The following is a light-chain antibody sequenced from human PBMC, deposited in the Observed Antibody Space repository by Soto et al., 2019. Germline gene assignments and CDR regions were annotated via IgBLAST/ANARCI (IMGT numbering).Light chain of an antibody. CDR1: QSVSSN. CDR3: QPYNNWPPLT. J-gene: IGKJ4*01. V-gene: IGKV3-15*01. Sequence: EIVMTQSPATLSVSPGERATLSCRASQSVSSNLAWYQQKPGQAPRLLIYGASTRATGIPARFSGSGSGTEFTLTISSLQSADFAVYYCQPYNNWPPLTFGGGTKVEIK. CDR2: GAS.